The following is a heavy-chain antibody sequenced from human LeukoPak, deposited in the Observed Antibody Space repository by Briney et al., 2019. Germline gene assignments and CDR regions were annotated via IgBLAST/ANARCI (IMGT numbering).Heavy chain of an antibody. V-gene: IGHV3-30*02. J-gene: IGHJ4*02. CDR1: GFTFSSYG. CDR3: AKVRQWELYFDY. D-gene: IGHD1-26*01. Sequence: GGSLRLSCAASGFTFSSYGMHWVRQAPGKGLEWVAFIRYDGSNKYYADSVKGRFTISRDNSKNTLYLQMNSLSAEDTAVYYCAKVRQWELYFDYWGQGTLVTVSS. CDR2: IRYDGSNK.